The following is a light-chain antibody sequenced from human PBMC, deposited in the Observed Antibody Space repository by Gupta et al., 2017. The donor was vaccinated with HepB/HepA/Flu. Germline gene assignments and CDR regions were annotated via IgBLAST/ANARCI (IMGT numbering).Light chain of an antibody. CDR3: QQYNNRTQDT. V-gene: IGKV3-15*01. J-gene: IGKJ1*01. Sequence: THSPVTLSVSPGEQVTLSCRTSQTVSINHDWYQQKPGQAPRLLIYGASTRAPGIPPRFSGSGSGTEFNLTISGLKFEDLEVYYCQQYNNRTQDTFGPGTRVEI. CDR1: QTVSIN. CDR2: GAS.